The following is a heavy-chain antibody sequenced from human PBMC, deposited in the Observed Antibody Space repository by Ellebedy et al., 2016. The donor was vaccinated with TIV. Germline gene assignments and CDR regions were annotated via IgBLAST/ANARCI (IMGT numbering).Heavy chain of an antibody. CDR1: GLSFSNFA. CDR2: ILGSGAST. D-gene: IGHD4-17*01. CDR3: AKGLFGDDLYYMDV. V-gene: IGHV3-23*01. Sequence: PGGSLRLSCAASGLSFSNFAMTWVRQAPGQGLQWVSAILGSGASTSYADSVKGRFTISRDNSKSTLYLQMNSLRAEDTALYYCAKGLFGDDLYYMDVWGKGTTVTVSS. J-gene: IGHJ6*03.